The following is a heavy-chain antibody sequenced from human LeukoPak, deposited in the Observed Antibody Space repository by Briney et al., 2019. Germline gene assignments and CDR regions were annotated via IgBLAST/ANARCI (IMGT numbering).Heavy chain of an antibody. D-gene: IGHD3-22*01. CDR1: GGSISSYY. J-gene: IGHJ4*02. CDR2: IYYSGST. V-gene: IGHV4-59*01. CDR3: ARGLDPMSFDY. Sequence: SXXLSLTCTVSGGSISSYYWSWIRQPPGKGLEWIGYIYYSGSTNYNPSLKSRVTISVDSSKNQFSLKLSSVTAADTAVYYCARGLDPMSFDYWGQGTLVTVSS.